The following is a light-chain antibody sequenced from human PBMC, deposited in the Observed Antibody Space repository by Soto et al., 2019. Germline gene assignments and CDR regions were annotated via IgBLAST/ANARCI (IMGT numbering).Light chain of an antibody. Sequence: QSVLTQPASVSGSPGQSITISCTGTSSDVGNYDYVSWYQQHPGKAPKLMIFEVSDRPSGVSNRFSGSKSGNTASLTISGLQADDEADYYCSSYMSSFSHVFGTGTKLTVL. CDR1: SSDVGNYDY. J-gene: IGLJ1*01. V-gene: IGLV2-14*01. CDR2: EVS. CDR3: SSYMSSFSHV.